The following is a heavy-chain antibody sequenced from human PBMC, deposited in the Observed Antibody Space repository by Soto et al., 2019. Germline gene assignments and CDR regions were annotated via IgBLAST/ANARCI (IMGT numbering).Heavy chain of an antibody. CDR2: IYPGDSDT. Sequence: LGESLKISCKGSGYSFTSYWIGWVRQMPGKGLEWMGIIYPGDSDTRYSPSFQGQVTISADKSISTAYLQWSSLKASDTAMYYCARERDCGGDCLGRAFDIWGQGTMVTVSS. CDR3: ARERDCGGDCLGRAFDI. J-gene: IGHJ3*02. CDR1: GYSFTSYW. D-gene: IGHD2-21*02. V-gene: IGHV5-51*01.